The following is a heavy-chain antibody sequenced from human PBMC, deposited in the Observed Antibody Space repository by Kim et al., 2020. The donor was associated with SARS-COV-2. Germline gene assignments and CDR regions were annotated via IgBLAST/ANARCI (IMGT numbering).Heavy chain of an antibody. Sequence: ASVKVSCKASGYTFTGYYMHWVRQAPGQGLEWMGWINPNSGGTNYAQKFQGRVTMTRDTSISTAYMELSRLRSDDTAVYYCARATGSAGEFDPWGQGTLVTVSS. V-gene: IGHV1-2*02. CDR3: ARATGSAGEFDP. CDR1: GYTFTGYY. J-gene: IGHJ5*02. D-gene: IGHD3-16*01. CDR2: INPNSGGT.